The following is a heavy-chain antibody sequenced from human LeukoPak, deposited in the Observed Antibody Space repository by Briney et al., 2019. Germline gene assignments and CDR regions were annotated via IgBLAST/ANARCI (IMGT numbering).Heavy chain of an antibody. V-gene: IGHV4-59*08. Sequence: SETLSLTCTVSGGSISNYYWSWIRQPPGKGLEWIGYIYYTGDTNHNPSLKSRVTISIDTSKNQLSLTLHSVTAVDTAVYYCARHPFATPFDYWGQGILVTVSS. CDR2: IYYTGDT. CDR1: GGSISNYY. CDR3: ARHPFATPFDY. D-gene: IGHD2-15*01. J-gene: IGHJ4*02.